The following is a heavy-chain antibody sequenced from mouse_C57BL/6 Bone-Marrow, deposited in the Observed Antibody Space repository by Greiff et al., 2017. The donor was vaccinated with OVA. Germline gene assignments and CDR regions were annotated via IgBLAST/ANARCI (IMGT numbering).Heavy chain of an antibody. CDR3: AKREGYGAWFAC. V-gene: IGHV2-5*01. J-gene: IGHJ3*01. CDR1: GFSLTSYG. Sequence: QVQLKESGPGLVQPSQSLSITCTVSGFSLTSYGVHWVRQSPGKGLEWLGVIWRGGSTDYNAAFMSRLSITKDNSKSQVFFKMNSLQAYDTAICYCAKREGYGAWFACWGQGTLVTVSA. D-gene: IGHD1-1*02. CDR2: IWRGGST.